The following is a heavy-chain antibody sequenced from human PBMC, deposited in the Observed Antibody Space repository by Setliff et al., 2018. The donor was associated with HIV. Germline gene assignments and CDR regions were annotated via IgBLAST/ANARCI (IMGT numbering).Heavy chain of an antibody. CDR2: IYYSGSA. J-gene: IGHJ4*02. D-gene: IGHD2-21*02. CDR1: GDSIDRSNFF. Sequence: KTSETLSLTCTVSGDSIDRSNFFWTWIRQHPGKGLEWIGYIYYSGSATYNPSLKSQASISVDTSRNEFSLKLSSVTAGATAVYFCARGGAFCGRDSCYYLDYWGQXNPVTVSS. V-gene: IGHV4-31*01. CDR3: ARGGAFCGRDSCYYLDY.